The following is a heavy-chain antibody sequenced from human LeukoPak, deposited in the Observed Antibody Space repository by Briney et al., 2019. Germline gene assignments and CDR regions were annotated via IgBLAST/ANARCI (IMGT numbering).Heavy chain of an antibody. J-gene: IGHJ4*02. CDR1: GYTLTELS. V-gene: IGHV1-24*01. CDR3: ATGPAMIVAFDY. Sequence: GASVKVSCKVSGYTLTELSMHWVRQAPGKGLEWMGGFDPEDCETVYAQKLQGRVTMTEDTSTDTAYMELSSLRSEDTAVYYCATGPAMIVAFDYWGQGTLVTVSS. CDR2: FDPEDCET. D-gene: IGHD3-22*01.